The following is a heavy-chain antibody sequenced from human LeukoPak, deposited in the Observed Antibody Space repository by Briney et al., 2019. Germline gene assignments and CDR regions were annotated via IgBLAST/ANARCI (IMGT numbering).Heavy chain of an antibody. J-gene: IGHJ3*02. CDR2: IIPVLGIA. Sequence: GASVKVSCKASGGTFSSYAIGWVRQAPGQGLEWMGRIIPVLGIANYAQKFQGRVTITADKSTSTAYMELSSLRSEDTAVYYCARARRAVAGLTFSFDIWGQGTMVTVSS. CDR3: ARARRAVAGLTFSFDI. V-gene: IGHV1-69*04. CDR1: GGTFSSYA. D-gene: IGHD6-19*01.